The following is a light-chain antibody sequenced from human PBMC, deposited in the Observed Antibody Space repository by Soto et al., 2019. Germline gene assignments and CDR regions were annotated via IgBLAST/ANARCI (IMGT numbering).Light chain of an antibody. CDR3: SSYTSTFYV. CDR2: DVS. CDR1: SSDVGVYNY. J-gene: IGLJ1*01. Sequence: QSVLTQPASVSESPGQSITISCTGTSSDVGVYNYVSWYQQFPGEAPKLMIYDVSNRPSGFSNRSSGSKSGNTASLTISGLQAEDEADYYCSSYTSTFYVFGSGSKATGL. V-gene: IGLV2-14*01.